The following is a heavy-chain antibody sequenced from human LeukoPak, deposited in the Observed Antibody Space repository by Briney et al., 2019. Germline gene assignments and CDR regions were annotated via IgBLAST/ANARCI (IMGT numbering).Heavy chain of an antibody. Sequence: PGGSLRLSCAASGFTFRNYGMRWVRQAPGKGLEWVAVIWYDGSNQYYADSVKGRFTISRDNSKMILYLQMNSLRAEDTAVYYCVRDRGGSSGYSRYFDLWGQGTLVTVSS. CDR2: IWYDGSNQ. J-gene: IGHJ5*02. V-gene: IGHV3-33*01. D-gene: IGHD3-22*01. CDR1: GFTFRNYG. CDR3: VRDRGGSSGYSRYFDL.